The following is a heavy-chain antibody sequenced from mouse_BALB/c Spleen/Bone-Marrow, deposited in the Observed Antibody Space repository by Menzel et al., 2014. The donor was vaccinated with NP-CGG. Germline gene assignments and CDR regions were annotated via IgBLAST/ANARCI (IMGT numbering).Heavy chain of an antibody. CDR2: VWSGGNT. CDR3: ARNSRIYYDYEGYAMDY. Sequence: VQLQQPGPGLVQPSQSLSITCTVSGFSLTTYGVHWVRQSPGKGLEWLGVVWSGGNTDYNAAFISRLSISKDNSKSQVFFKMNSLQASDTAIYYCARNSRIYYDYEGYAMDYWGQGTSVTVSS. CDR1: GFSLTTYG. V-gene: IGHV2-2*02. D-gene: IGHD2-4*01. J-gene: IGHJ4*01.